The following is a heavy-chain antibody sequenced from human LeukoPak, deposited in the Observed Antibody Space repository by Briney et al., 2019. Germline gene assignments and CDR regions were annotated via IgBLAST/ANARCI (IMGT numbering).Heavy chain of an antibody. CDR2: IGYDGSNK. J-gene: IGHJ6*02. D-gene: IGHD3-10*01. V-gene: IGHV3-30*18. Sequence: PGRSLRLSCAASGFTFSSYGMHWVRQAPGKGLEWVAYIGYDGSNKYYADSMKGRFTISRDNSKNTLYLEMNSLRAEDTAVYYCVKGGDYGSGSYYNVYFYGMDVWGQGTTVIGSS. CDR1: GFTFSSYG. CDR3: VKGGDYGSGSYYNVYFYGMDV.